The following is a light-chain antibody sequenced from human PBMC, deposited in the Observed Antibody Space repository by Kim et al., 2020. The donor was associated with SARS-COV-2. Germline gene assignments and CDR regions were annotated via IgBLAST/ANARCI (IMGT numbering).Light chain of an antibody. CDR1: SSNIGAGYD. CDR2: GNS. CDR3: QSYDSSLSGSGV. V-gene: IGLV1-40*01. J-gene: IGLJ1*01. Sequence: FTISCTGRSSNIGAGYDVHGYQQLPGTAPKLLIYGNSNRPSGVPDRFSGSKSGTSASLAITGLQAEDEADYYCQSYDSSLSGSGVFGTGTKVTVL.